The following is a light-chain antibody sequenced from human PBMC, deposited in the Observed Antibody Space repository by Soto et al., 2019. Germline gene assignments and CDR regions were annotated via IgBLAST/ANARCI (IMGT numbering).Light chain of an antibody. V-gene: IGKV1-5*03. Sequence: DIPMTQSPSTVSASVGDRVTVTCRASQSVNVWLAWYQQKPGKAPKLLIYKASSLESGVPSRFSGSGSGTDFTLTISSLQPDDFASYYCQQYQLYPWTFGQGTKVEIK. J-gene: IGKJ1*01. CDR1: QSVNVW. CDR3: QQYQLYPWT. CDR2: KAS.